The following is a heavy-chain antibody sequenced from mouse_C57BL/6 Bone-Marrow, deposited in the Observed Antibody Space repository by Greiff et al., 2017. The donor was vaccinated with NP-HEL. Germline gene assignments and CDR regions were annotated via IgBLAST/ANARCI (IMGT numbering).Heavy chain of an antibody. CDR3: ARDYGNYVGY. J-gene: IGHJ2*01. D-gene: IGHD2-1*01. V-gene: IGHV1-20*01. Sequence: VQLKESGPELVKPGASVKISCKASGYSFTGYFMNWVMQSHGKSLEWIGRINPYNGDTFYNQKFKGKATLTVDKSSSTAHMELRSLTSEDSAVYYCARDYGNYVGYWGQGTTLTVSS. CDR1: GYSFTGYF. CDR2: INPYNGDT.